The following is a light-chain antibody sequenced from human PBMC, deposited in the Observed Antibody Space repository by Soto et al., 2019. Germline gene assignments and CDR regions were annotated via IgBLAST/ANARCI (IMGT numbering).Light chain of an antibody. V-gene: IGKV3-20*01. J-gene: IGKJ5*01. CDR2: GAS. CDR3: HQYGSSPP. Sequence: EIVLTQSPGTLSLSPGERATLSCRASQSVSISYLGWYQQKPGQAPRLLIYGASSRATGIPDRFSGSGSGTDFTLTISRLEPEDFAVYYCHQYGSSPPFGQGTRLEI. CDR1: QSVSISY.